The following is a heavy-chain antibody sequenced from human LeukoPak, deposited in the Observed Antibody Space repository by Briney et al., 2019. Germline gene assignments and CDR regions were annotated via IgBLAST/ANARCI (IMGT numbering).Heavy chain of an antibody. Sequence: SETLSLTCTVSGGSISSGSYYWSWIRQPAGKGLEWIGRIYTSGSTNYNPSLKSRVTISVDTSKNQFSLKLSSVTAADTAVYYCARVSGSYRWYFDYWGQGTLVTASS. D-gene: IGHD1-26*01. CDR1: GGSISSGSYY. CDR2: IYTSGST. J-gene: IGHJ4*02. V-gene: IGHV4-61*02. CDR3: ARVSGSYRWYFDY.